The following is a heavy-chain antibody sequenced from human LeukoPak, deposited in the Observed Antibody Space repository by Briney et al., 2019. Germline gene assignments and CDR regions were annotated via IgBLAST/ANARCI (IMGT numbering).Heavy chain of an antibody. V-gene: IGHV3-53*04. CDR1: GFTFSSYW. J-gene: IGHJ6*02. Sequence: GGSLRLSCAASGFTFSSYWMTWVRQAPGKGLEWVSVIYSGGSTYYADSVKGRFTISRHNSKNTLYLQMNSLRVEDTAVYYCASYSGSYYLYYYGMDVWGQGTTVTVSS. D-gene: IGHD1-26*01. CDR2: IYSGGST. CDR3: ASYSGSYYLYYYGMDV.